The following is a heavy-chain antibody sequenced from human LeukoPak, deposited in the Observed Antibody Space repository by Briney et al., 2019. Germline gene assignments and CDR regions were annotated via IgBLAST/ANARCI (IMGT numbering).Heavy chain of an antibody. V-gene: IGHV3-66*02. CDR1: GFTVSSNY. CDR2: IYSGGST. Sequence: PGGSLRLSCAASGFTVSSNYMSWVRQAPGKGLERVSVIYSGGSTYYADSVKGRSTISRDNSKNTLYLQMNSLRAEDTAVYYCARMGYYYLIPTFFDYWGQGTLVTVSS. J-gene: IGHJ4*02. CDR3: ARMGYYYLIPTFFDY. D-gene: IGHD3-22*01.